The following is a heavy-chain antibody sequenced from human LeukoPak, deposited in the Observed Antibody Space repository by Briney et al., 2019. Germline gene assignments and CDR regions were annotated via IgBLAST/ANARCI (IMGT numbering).Heavy chain of an antibody. CDR1: GFTFSDYY. Sequence: PGGSLRLSCAASGFTFSDYYMSWIRQAPGKGLEWVSYISSSGSTIYYADSVKGRFTISRDNAKNSLYLQMNSLRAEDTAVYYCASSLLYSAYYFAEYWGQGTLVTVSS. J-gene: IGHJ4*02. CDR2: ISSSGSTI. V-gene: IGHV3-11*04. D-gene: IGHD5-12*01. CDR3: ASSLLYSAYYFAEY.